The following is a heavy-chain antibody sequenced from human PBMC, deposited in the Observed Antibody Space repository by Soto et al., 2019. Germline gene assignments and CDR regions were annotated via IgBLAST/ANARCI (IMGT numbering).Heavy chain of an antibody. CDR2: ISSSSSTI. D-gene: IGHD3-3*01. Sequence: EVQLVESGGGLVQPGGSLRLSCAASGFTFSSYSMNWVRQAPGKGLEWVSYISSSSSTIYYADSVKGRFTISRDNAKNSPYLNMNSLRAEDTAVYYCASASGYYDFWSALTYYFDYWGQGTLVTVSS. V-gene: IGHV3-48*04. CDR3: ASASGYYDFWSALTYYFDY. CDR1: GFTFSSYS. J-gene: IGHJ4*02.